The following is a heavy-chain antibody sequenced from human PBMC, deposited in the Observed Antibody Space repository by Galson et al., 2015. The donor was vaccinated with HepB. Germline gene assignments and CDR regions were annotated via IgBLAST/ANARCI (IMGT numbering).Heavy chain of an antibody. D-gene: IGHD3-16*01. CDR1: GFTFSIYS. CDR3: ARDGGSGSYYYAMDV. Sequence: SLRLACAASGFTFSIYSMHWVRQAPGKGLEWVALISSDGSNKYYTDSVEGRFTISRDTSKNTLYLQMNSLRPEDTAFYYCARDGGSGSYYYAMDVWGQGTTVTVSS. CDR2: ISSDGSNK. J-gene: IGHJ6*02. V-gene: IGHV3-30-3*01.